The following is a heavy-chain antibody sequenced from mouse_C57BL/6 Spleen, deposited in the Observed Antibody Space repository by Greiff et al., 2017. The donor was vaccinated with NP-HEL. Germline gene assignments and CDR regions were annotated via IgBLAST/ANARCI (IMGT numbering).Heavy chain of an antibody. CDR2: IDPSDSET. CDR3: ARRGIYDGYYGAMDY. V-gene: IGHV1-52*01. CDR1: GYTFTSYW. J-gene: IGHJ4*01. Sequence: VQLQQPGAELVRPGSSVKLSCKASGYTFTSYWMHWVKQRPIQGLEWIGNIDPSDSETHYNQKFKDKATLTVDKSSSTAYMQLSSLTSEDSAVYYCARRGIYDGYYGAMDYWGQGTSVTVSS. D-gene: IGHD2-3*01.